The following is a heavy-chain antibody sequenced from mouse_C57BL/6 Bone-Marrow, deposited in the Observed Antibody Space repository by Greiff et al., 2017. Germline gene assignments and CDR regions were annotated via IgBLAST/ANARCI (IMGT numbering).Heavy chain of an antibody. Sequence: EVQLQESGAELVRPGASVKLSCTASCFNIKDDYMHWVKQRPEQGLEWIGWIDPENGDTEYASKFQGKATITADTSSNTAYLQLSSLTSEDTAVYYCTANWGAYWGQGTLVTVSA. CDR1: CFNIKDDY. V-gene: IGHV14-4*01. J-gene: IGHJ3*01. CDR2: IDPENGDT. D-gene: IGHD4-1*01. CDR3: TANWGAY.